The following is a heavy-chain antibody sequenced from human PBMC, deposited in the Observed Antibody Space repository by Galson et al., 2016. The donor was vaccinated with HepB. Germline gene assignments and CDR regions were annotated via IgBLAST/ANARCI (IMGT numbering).Heavy chain of an antibody. CDR1: GFTFSSYA. CDR3: TLLQEHL. J-gene: IGHJ6*01. CDR2: ISYDGSNK. Sequence: SLRLSCAASGFTFSSYAMHWVRQAPGKGLEWVAVISYDGSNKYYADSVKGRLTISRDNSKNTLYVQMNSLHQGPIGLPPGTLLQEHLWG. V-gene: IGHV3-30-3*01.